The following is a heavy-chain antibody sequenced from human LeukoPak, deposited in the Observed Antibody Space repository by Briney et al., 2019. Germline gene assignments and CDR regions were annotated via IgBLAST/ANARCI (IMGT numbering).Heavy chain of an antibody. V-gene: IGHV4-34*01. CDR1: GGSYCGYY. CDR2: INQSEST. CDR3: ARGPPRGSSYFAY. Sequence: PSEPLSLTCAVYGGSYCGYYWSWLPHPPGKARECIGEINQSESTNYNPPLNCRDTISIATSKNQFSLKLSSVTAADTAVYYSARGPPRGSSYFAYWGQGTLVTVSP. D-gene: IGHD6-6*01. J-gene: IGHJ4*02.